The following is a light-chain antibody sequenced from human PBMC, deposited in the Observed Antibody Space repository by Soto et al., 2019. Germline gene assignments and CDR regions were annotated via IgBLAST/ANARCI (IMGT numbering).Light chain of an antibody. Sequence: QSVLTQPASVSGSPGQSITISCTGTSSDVGGYNYVAWYQHHPGKAPKLIIYEVSNRPSGVSNRFSASKSGNTAFLTISGLQADDEADYYCSYYTISGVFGGGTKVTVL. CDR1: SSDVGGYNY. CDR2: EVS. V-gene: IGLV2-14*01. CDR3: SYYTISGV. J-gene: IGLJ3*02.